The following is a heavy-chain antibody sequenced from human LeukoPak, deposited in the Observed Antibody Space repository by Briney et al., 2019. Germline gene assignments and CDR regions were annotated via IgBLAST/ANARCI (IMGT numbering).Heavy chain of an antibody. Sequence: SETLSLTCTVSGGSISSYYWSWIRQPPGKGLEWIAYLFYGGSTDYNPSLESRVTISVDTSKNQFSLKLWSVNAADTAVYCCANVAVIRGVTYFDYWGQGTLVTVSS. J-gene: IGHJ4*02. CDR3: ANVAVIRGVTYFDY. CDR2: LFYGGST. D-gene: IGHD3-10*01. CDR1: GGSISSYY. V-gene: IGHV4-59*01.